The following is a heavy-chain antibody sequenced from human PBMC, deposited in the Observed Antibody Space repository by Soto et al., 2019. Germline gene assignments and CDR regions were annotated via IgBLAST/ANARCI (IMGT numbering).Heavy chain of an antibody. D-gene: IGHD1-7*01. J-gene: IGHJ4*02. CDR2: ISAYNGNT. CDR3: ARADRPHRNYGSIYYFDY. Sequence: ASVKVSCKASGYTFTSYGISWVRQAPGQGLEWMGWISAYNGNTNYAQKLQGRVTMTTDTSTSTAYMELRSLRSDDTAVYYCARADRPHRNYGSIYYFDYWGQGTLVTVST. CDR1: GYTFTSYG. V-gene: IGHV1-18*01.